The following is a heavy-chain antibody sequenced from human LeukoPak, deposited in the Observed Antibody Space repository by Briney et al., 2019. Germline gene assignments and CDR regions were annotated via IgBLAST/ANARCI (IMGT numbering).Heavy chain of an antibody. Sequence: PGGSLRLSCAASGFTFSTYSMEWVRQAPGKGLEWVSSISSSSSYIYYADSVKGRFTISRDNAKNSLYLQMNSLRAEDTAVYYCARDWGGYCSGGSCYPGYWGQGTLVTVSS. CDR1: GFTFSTYS. CDR2: ISSSSSYI. V-gene: IGHV3-21*01. J-gene: IGHJ4*02. CDR3: ARDWGGYCSGGSCYPGY. D-gene: IGHD2-15*01.